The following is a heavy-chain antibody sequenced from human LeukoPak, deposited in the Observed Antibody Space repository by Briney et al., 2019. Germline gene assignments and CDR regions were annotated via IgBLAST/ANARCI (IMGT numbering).Heavy chain of an antibody. V-gene: IGHV1-2*02. CDR2: SNPGGT. Sequence: ASVKVSCKASGYTFTGYYIQWVRQAPGQGLEWMGWSNPGGTNYAQKFQGRVTMTRDSSISTAYMELSSLRSDDTAVYYCARAPKETMIVVGGYYMDVWGKGTTVTISS. CDR3: ARAPKETMIVVGGYYMDV. D-gene: IGHD3-22*01. CDR1: GYTFTGYY. J-gene: IGHJ6*03.